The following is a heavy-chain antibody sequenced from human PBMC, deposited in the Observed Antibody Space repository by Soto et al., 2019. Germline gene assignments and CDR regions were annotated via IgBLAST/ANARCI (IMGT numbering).Heavy chain of an antibody. CDR1: GGSISSGGYY. Sequence: QVQLQESGPGLVKPSQTLSLTCTVSGGSISSGGYYWSWIRQHPGKGLEWIGYIYYSGSTYYNPSLKSRVTISVDTSKNQLYLKLSSVTAADTAVYYCAGGRIVGATSYYYGMDVWGPGTTVTVSS. D-gene: IGHD1-26*01. V-gene: IGHV4-31*03. J-gene: IGHJ6*02. CDR2: IYYSGST. CDR3: AGGRIVGATSYYYGMDV.